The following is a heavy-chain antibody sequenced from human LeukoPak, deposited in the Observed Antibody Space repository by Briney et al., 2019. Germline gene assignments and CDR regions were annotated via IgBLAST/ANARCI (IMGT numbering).Heavy chain of an antibody. J-gene: IGHJ4*02. CDR3: ARSSGYASDY. CDR1: GYTFTSYA. CDR2: INPNSGGT. V-gene: IGHV1-8*03. D-gene: IGHD5-12*01. Sequence: ASVKVSCKASGYTFTSYAMHWVRQAPGQRLEWMGWINPNSGGTNYAQKFQGRVTITRNTSKSTAYMELSSLRSEDTAVYYCARSSGYASDYWGQGTLVTVSS.